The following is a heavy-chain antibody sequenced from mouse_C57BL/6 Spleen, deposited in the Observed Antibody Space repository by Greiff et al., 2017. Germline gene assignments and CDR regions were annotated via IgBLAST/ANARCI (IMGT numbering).Heavy chain of an antibody. CDR3: ARGYSNYVGY. CDR2: IDPSDSYT. J-gene: IGHJ2*01. V-gene: IGHV1-59*01. D-gene: IGHD2-5*01. CDR1: GYTFTSYW. Sequence: QVQLQQPGAELVRPGTSVKLSCKASGYTFTSYWMHWVKQRPGQGLEWIGVIDPSDSYTNYNQKFKGKATLTVDTSSSTAYMQLSSLTSEDSAVYYCARGYSNYVGYWGQGTTLTVSS.